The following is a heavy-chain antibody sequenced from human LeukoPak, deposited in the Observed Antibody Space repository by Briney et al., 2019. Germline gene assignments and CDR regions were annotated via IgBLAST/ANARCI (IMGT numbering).Heavy chain of an antibody. D-gene: IGHD6-13*01. CDR3: ASKRGGSSFEY. Sequence: EASVKVSCKTSGYTFTSYDMSWVRQAPGQGLEWMGWISAYNGNTNYAQKLQGRVTMTTDTSTSTAYMELRSLRSDDTAVYYCASKRGGSSFEYWGQGTLVTVSS. CDR2: ISAYNGNT. V-gene: IGHV1-18*01. CDR1: GYTFTSYD. J-gene: IGHJ4*02.